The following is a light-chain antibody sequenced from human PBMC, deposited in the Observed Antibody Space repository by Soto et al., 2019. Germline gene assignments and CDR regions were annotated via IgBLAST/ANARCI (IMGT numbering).Light chain of an antibody. V-gene: IGKV3-20*01. CDR3: QQYAISPET. Sequence: EIVLTQSPGTLSLSPGERATLSCRASQSVSTSYLAWYQQTPGQAPRLLIYASSSRATGIPDRFSGSGSGTDFTLTISRLGPEDFAVYYCQQYAISPETFGQGSKVEIK. CDR1: QSVSTSY. J-gene: IGKJ1*01. CDR2: ASS.